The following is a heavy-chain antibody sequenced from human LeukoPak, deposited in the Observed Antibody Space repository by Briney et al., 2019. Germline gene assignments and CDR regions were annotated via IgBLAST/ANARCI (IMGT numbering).Heavy chain of an antibody. Sequence: PGGSLRLSCAASGFTFDDYAMHWVRQAPGKGLEWVSGISWNSGSIGYADSVEGRFTISRDNAKNSLYLQMNSLRAEDTALYYCAKEVAGTPDYYYYGMDVRGQGTTVTVSS. CDR3: AKEVAGTPDYYYYGMDV. J-gene: IGHJ6*02. D-gene: IGHD6-19*01. CDR2: ISWNSGSI. V-gene: IGHV3-9*01. CDR1: GFTFDDYA.